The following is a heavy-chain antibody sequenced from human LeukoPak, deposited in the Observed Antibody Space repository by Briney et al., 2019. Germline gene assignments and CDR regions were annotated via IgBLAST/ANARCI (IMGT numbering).Heavy chain of an antibody. V-gene: IGHV3-23*01. CDR2: ISGSGGST. Sequence: GGSLRLSCAASGFTFSSYAMSWVRQAPGKGLEWVSAISGSGGSTYYADSVKGRFTISRDNSKNTLYLQMNSLRAEDTALYYCARARAYDSSGYYLWGQGTLVTVSS. J-gene: IGHJ4*02. D-gene: IGHD3-22*01. CDR3: ARARAYDSSGYYL. CDR1: GFTFSSYA.